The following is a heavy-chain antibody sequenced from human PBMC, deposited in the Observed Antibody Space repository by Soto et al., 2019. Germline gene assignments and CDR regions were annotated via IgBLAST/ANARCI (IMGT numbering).Heavy chain of an antibody. CDR3: ARGSSSWLNYYYYDMDV. CDR2: TYFRSKWYN. D-gene: IGHD6-13*01. CDR1: GDSVSSNSAA. J-gene: IGHJ6*02. Sequence: SQTLSLTCAISGDSVSSNSAAWNWIRQSPSRGLEWLGRTYFRSKWYNDYAVSVKSRITINPDTSKNQFSLQLNSVTPEDTAVYYCARGSSSWLNYYYYDMDVWGQGTTVTVSS. V-gene: IGHV6-1*01.